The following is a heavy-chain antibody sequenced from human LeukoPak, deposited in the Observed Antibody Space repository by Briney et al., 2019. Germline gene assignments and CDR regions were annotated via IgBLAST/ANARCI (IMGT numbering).Heavy chain of an antibody. CDR3: ASALTPGVVGFDY. CDR1: GFTFSSYA. J-gene: IGHJ4*02. Sequence: GVSLRLSCAASGFTFSSYAMSWVRQAPGKGLEWVSAISGNGGGTYYADSVKGRFTISRDNSKNTLYLQMNSLRAEDTAVYYCASALTPGVVGFDYWGQGTLVTVSS. CDR2: ISGNGGGT. V-gene: IGHV3-23*01.